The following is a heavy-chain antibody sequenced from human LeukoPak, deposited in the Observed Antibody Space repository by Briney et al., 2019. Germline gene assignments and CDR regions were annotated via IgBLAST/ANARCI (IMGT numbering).Heavy chain of an antibody. CDR1: GFTFSNYG. J-gene: IGHJ3*01. Sequence: TGGSLRLSCAPSGFTFSNYGIHWVRQAPGKGLEWVAIIWYDGSKKYYADSVKGRFTISRDNSMNTLYLQMNSLRAEDTAVYYCARCTASCYANAFDVWGQGTLLTVSS. D-gene: IGHD2-2*01. CDR3: ARCTASCYANAFDV. V-gene: IGHV3-33*01. CDR2: IWYDGSKK.